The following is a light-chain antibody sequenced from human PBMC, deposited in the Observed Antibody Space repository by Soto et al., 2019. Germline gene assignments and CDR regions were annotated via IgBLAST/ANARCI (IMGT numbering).Light chain of an antibody. CDR1: QSISSW. CDR3: QQYNSYSYT. CDR2: KAS. Sequence: DIQMTQSPSTLSASVGDRVTITCRASQSISSWLAWYQQKPGKAPKLLIYKASSLESGGPSRFSGCRSGTEFTLTISSLQPDDFATYYCQQYNSYSYTFGQGTKLEIK. V-gene: IGKV1-5*03. J-gene: IGKJ2*01.